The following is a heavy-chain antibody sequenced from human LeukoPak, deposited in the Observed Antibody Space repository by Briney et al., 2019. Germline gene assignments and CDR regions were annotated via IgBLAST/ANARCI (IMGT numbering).Heavy chain of an antibody. V-gene: IGHV3-30*18. CDR2: ISYDGSNK. CDR1: GLTFNSYG. CDR3: GKDLKPGGLDV. J-gene: IGHJ6*02. Sequence: GGPLRLSCAASGLTFNSYGMHWVRQAPGQGLEWVAVISYDGSNKYYADSVNGRFTISRDNSKNTLYLQMDSLRSEDMALYYCGKDLKPGGLDVWGQGTTVTVSS. D-gene: IGHD3-9*01.